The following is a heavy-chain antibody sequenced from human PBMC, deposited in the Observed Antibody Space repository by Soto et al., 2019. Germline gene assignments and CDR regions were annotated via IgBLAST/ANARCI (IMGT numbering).Heavy chain of an antibody. CDR2: IYPGDSDT. CDR1: GYSFTSYW. V-gene: IGHV5-51*01. D-gene: IGHD2-15*01. CDR3: ARRLGYCSGGSCSSYYFDY. Sequence: AESVKISCNGSGYSFTSYWIGWVRQMPWKDLEWMGIIYPGDSDTRYSPSFQGQVTISADKSISTAYLQWSSLKASDTAMYYCARRLGYCSGGSCSSYYFDYWGQGTLVTVSS. J-gene: IGHJ4*02.